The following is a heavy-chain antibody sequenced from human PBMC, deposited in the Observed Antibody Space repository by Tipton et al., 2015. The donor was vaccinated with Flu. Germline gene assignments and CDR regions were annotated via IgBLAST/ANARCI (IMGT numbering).Heavy chain of an antibody. Sequence: CAASGFTFSSYAMSWVRQAPGKGLEWVSAISGSGGSTYYADSVKGRFTISRDNSKNTLYLQMNSLRAEDTAVYYCAKRRMASGSFSGFFDYWGQGTLVTVSS. J-gene: IGHJ4*02. CDR2: ISGSGGST. V-gene: IGHV3-23*01. CDR3: AKRRMASGSFSGFFDY. CDR1: GFTFSSYA. D-gene: IGHD2-15*01.